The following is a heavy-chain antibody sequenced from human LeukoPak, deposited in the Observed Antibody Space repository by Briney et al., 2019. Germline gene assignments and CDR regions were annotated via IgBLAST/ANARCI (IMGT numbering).Heavy chain of an antibody. CDR2: IYYSGST. D-gene: IGHD2-15*01. CDR3: GSDQRQICAFDI. Sequence: SQTLSLTCTVSGGSISSGDYYWSWIRQPPGKGLEWIGYIYYSGSTYYNPSLKSRVTISVDTSKNQFSLKLSSEKPEDTAVYYCGSDQRQICAFDIWGQATKVTVSS. J-gene: IGHJ3*02. CDR1: GGSISSGDYY. V-gene: IGHV4-30-4*08.